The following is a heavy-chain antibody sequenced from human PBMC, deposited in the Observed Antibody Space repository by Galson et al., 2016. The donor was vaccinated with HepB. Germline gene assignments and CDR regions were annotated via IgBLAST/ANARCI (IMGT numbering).Heavy chain of an antibody. V-gene: IGHV3-73*01. CDR3: AKYPEGDYRHFED. D-gene: IGHD3-16*01. CDR2: IKNKADKYAP. J-gene: IGHJ4*02. Sequence: SLRLSCAASGFSFSDSTMHWVRQASGKGLEWIGRIKNKADKYAPTYVASVKGRFTISRDDSENTLYLHLNRVTAEDAGLYFCAKYPEGDYRHFEDWGQGTLVTVSS. CDR1: GFSFSDST.